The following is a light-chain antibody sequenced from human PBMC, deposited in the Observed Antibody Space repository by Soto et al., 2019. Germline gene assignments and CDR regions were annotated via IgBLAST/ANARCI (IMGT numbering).Light chain of an antibody. CDR2: KAS. CDR3: QHYNSYSEA. Sequence: DIQITQSPAFLSASVGDRVTITCRASQTISSWLAWYQQKPGKAPKLLIYKASTLKSGVPSRFSGSGSGTEFTLTISSLQPDDFATYYCQHYNSYSEAFGQGTKV. CDR1: QTISSW. V-gene: IGKV1-5*03. J-gene: IGKJ1*01.